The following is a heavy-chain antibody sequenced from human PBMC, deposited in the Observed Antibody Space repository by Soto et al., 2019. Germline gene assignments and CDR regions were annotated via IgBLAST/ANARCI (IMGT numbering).Heavy chain of an antibody. V-gene: IGHV4-39*01. CDR3: ARQWELSREWYFDY. Sequence: TSETLSLTCTVSGGSISSSSYYWGWIRQPPGKGLEWIGSIYYSGSTYYNPSLKSRVTISVDTSKNQFSLKLSSVTAADTAVYYCARQWELSREWYFDYWGQGTLVTVSS. D-gene: IGHD1-26*01. CDR2: IYYSGST. CDR1: GGSISSSSYY. J-gene: IGHJ4*02.